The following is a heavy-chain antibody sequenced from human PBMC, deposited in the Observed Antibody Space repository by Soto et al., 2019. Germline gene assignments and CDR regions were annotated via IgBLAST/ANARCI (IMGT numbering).Heavy chain of an antibody. CDR2: ISRDGRST. Sequence: PGGSLRLSCSASGFTFSMHSMHWVRQTPGKALEYVSAISRDGRSTFYADSVKGRFTISRDNSKNTLYLRMNSLRSDDTAVYYCVKEANPFINTLVVLIFDYRGQGTQVTVSS. CDR3: VKEANPFINTLVVLIFDY. D-gene: IGHD2-2*01. CDR1: GFTFSMHS. J-gene: IGHJ4*02. V-gene: IGHV3-64D*08.